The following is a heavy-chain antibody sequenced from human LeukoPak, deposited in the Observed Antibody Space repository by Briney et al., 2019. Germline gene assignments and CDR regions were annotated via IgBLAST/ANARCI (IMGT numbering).Heavy chain of an antibody. Sequence: PGGSLRLSCAASGFTFSDYAMSWVRQAPEKGLEWVSTISHVGGTYYADSVRGRFTISRDDSKNMVYLQMDSLRAEDTAVYYCAKDQSSSWYWPFDYWGQGTLVTVSS. CDR2: ISHVGGT. V-gene: IGHV3-23*01. CDR3: AKDQSSSWYWPFDY. CDR1: GFTFSDYA. J-gene: IGHJ4*02. D-gene: IGHD6-13*01.